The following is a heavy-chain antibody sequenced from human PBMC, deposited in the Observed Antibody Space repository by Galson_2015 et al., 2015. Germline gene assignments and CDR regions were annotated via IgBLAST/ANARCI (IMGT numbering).Heavy chain of an antibody. J-gene: IGHJ5*02. Sequence: TLSLTCAVSGGSISSGGYSWSWIRQPPGKGLEWIGYIYHSGSTYYNPPLKSRVTISVDRSKNRFSLKLSSVTAADTAVYYCARDTGYGSGSYARPGVNWFDPWGQGTLVTVSS. CDR1: GGSISSGGYS. V-gene: IGHV4-30-2*01. CDR2: IYHSGST. CDR3: ARDTGYGSGSYARPGVNWFDP. D-gene: IGHD3-10*01.